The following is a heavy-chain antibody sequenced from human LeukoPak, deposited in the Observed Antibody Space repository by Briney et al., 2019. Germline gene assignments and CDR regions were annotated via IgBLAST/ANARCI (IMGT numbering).Heavy chain of an antibody. CDR2: IYYSGST. Sequence: SETLSLTCTVSGGSISSYYWSWIRQPPGKGLEWIGYIYYSGSTNYNPSLKSRVTISVDTSKNQFSLKLSSVTAADTAVYYCARLSTTPAKNPQPFDIWGQGTMVTVSP. J-gene: IGHJ3*02. V-gene: IGHV4-59*08. CDR3: ARLSTTPAKNPQPFDI. CDR1: GGSISSYY. D-gene: IGHD2/OR15-2a*01.